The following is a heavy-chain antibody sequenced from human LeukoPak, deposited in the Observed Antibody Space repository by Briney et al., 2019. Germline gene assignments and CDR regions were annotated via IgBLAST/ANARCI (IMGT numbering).Heavy chain of an antibody. V-gene: IGHV4-59*01. Sequence: MTSETLSLTCTVSGGSISNSYWSWIRQPPGKGLEWLGFFHDSESTNYNPSLKSRVSISLDTSKSQVSLWLSSVTAADTAVYYCARGDSSGRPGIGFDFWGQGTLVTVSS. CDR2: FHDSEST. J-gene: IGHJ4*02. CDR1: GGSISNSY. CDR3: ARGDSSGRPGIGFDF. D-gene: IGHD1-26*01.